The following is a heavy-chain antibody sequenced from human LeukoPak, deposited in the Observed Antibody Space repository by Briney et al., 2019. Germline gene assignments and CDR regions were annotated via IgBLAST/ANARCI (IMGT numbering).Heavy chain of an antibody. J-gene: IGHJ4*02. CDR3: ARLKRNYDYVWGSYRQYYFDY. CDR1: GGSISSYY. V-gene: IGHV4-59*12. D-gene: IGHD3-16*02. Sequence: PSETLSLTCTVSGGSISSYYWSCIRQPPGKGLEWIGYIYYSGSTNYNPSLKSRVTISVDTSKNQFSLKLSSVTAADTAVYYCARLKRNYDYVWGSYRQYYFDYWGQGTLVTVSS. CDR2: IYYSGST.